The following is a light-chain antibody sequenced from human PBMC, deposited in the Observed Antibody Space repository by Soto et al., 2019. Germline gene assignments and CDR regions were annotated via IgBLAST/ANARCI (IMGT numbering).Light chain of an antibody. V-gene: IGLV2-14*03. J-gene: IGLJ2*01. CDR3: TSWTTSTTMI. CDR1: SSDIGAYNF. CDR2: DVN. Sequence: QSVLTQPASVSGSPGQSITISCTGTSSDIGAYNFVSWYQQHPGKAPKLMLYDVNIRPSGVSNRFSGSKSGNTASLTISGLKHEDEADYYCTSWTTSTTMIFGGGTKVXVL.